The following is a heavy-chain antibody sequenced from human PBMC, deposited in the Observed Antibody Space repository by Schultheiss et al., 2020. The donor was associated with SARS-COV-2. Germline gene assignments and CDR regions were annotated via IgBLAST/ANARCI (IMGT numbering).Heavy chain of an antibody. V-gene: IGHV3-23*01. CDR2: VSGRGDSR. Sequence: GGSLRLSCAASGFTFSSYAMSWVRQAPGKGLEWVSGVSGRGDSRDYADSVKGRFTISRDNAKNSLYLQMNSLRAEDTAVYYCTRLVRDDYRTESFWFDPWGQGTLVTVSS. CDR3: TRLVRDDYRTESFWFDP. CDR1: GFTFSSYA. J-gene: IGHJ5*02. D-gene: IGHD5-24*01.